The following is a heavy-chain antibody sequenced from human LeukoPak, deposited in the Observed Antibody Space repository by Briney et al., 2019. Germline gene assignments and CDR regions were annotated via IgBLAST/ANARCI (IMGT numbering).Heavy chain of an antibody. Sequence: SETLSLTCTVSGGSISSYYWSWIRQPPGKGLEWIGYIYYSGSTNYNPSLKSRVTISVDTSKNQFSLKLSSVTAADTAVYCCARVLLEEYYYYGIDVWGQGTTVTVSS. J-gene: IGHJ6*02. CDR3: ARVLLEEYYYYGIDV. V-gene: IGHV4-59*01. CDR2: IYYSGST. CDR1: GGSISSYY. D-gene: IGHD2-21*01.